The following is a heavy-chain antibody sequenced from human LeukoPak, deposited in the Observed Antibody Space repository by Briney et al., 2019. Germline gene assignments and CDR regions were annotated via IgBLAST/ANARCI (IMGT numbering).Heavy chain of an antibody. CDR2: ISGSGGST. D-gene: IGHD5-24*01. CDR3: AKDIPMTKMATILATPDY. J-gene: IGHJ4*02. Sequence: GGSLRLSCAASGFTFSSYAMSWVRQAPGKGLEWVSAISGSGGSTYYADSVKGRFTISRDNSKNTLYLQMNSLRAEDTAVYYCAKDIPMTKMATILATPDYWGQGTLVTVSS. V-gene: IGHV3-23*01. CDR1: GFTFSSYA.